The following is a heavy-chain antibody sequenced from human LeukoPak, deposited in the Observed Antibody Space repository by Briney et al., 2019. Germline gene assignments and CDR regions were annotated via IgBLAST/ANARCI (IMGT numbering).Heavy chain of an antibody. J-gene: IGHJ5*02. CDR2: IYYSGST. V-gene: IGHV4-59*01. D-gene: IGHD6-19*01. CDR3: ARHGYSSGSLAWFDP. Sequence: SETLSLTCTVAGGSISTYYWSGIRQPPGKELEWMGYIYYSGSTNYSTSLKIRVAISVDTSKNQFSLKMSSVTAADTAVYYCARHGYSSGSLAWFDPWGQGTQVTVSS. CDR1: GGSISTYY.